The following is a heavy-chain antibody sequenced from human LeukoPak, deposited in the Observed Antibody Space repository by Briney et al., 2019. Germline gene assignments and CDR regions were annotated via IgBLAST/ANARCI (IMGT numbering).Heavy chain of an antibody. V-gene: IGHV3-48*03. CDR1: GFTFSSYE. CDR3: ARGADSGYSSDN. Sequence: GGSLRLSCAASGFTFSSYEMNWVRQAPGKGLEWVSYISSSGSTIYYADSVKGRFTISRDNAKNTLYLQMNSLRAEDTAVYYCARGADSGYSSDNWGQGTLVSVSS. CDR2: ISSSGSTI. J-gene: IGHJ4*02. D-gene: IGHD3-9*01.